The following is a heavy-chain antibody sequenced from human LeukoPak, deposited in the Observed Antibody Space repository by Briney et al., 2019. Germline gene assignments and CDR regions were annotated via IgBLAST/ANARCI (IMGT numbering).Heavy chain of an antibody. CDR2: IIPIFGTA. D-gene: IGHD2-2*02. J-gene: IGHJ4*02. CDR3: ARDAQAAAIQYLFDY. CDR1: GGTFSSYA. V-gene: IGHV1-69*06. Sequence: GASVKVSCKASGGTFSSYAISWVRQAPGQGLEWMGGIIPIFGTANYAQKFQGRVTITADKSTSTAYMELSSLRSEDTAVYYCARDAQAAAIQYLFDYWGQGTLVTVSS.